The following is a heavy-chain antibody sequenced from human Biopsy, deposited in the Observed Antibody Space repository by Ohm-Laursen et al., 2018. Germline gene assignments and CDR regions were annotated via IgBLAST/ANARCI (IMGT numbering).Heavy chain of an antibody. CDR3: ALETTYCSGNRCYPDGMDV. Sequence: SDTLSLTCNVSGGSISNLYWSWIRQPPGKGLEWIGYMYYSGNTNYNPSLKSRFTISVDPSKNQLSLNLRSVTAADTAVYYCALETTYCSGNRCYPDGMDVWGQGTTVTVSS. CDR1: GGSISNLY. CDR2: MYYSGNT. J-gene: IGHJ6*02. V-gene: IGHV4-59*08. D-gene: IGHD2-15*01.